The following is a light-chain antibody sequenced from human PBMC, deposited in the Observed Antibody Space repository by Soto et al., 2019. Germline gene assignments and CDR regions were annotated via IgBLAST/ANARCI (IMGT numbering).Light chain of an antibody. CDR1: NAS. Sequence: QSALTQPPSVSGTPGQRVTISCSGSNASVNWYQHVPGTAPKLLIYVNSQRPSGVPDRFSGAKSGTSASLAISGLQSEDEADYYCASWDADLNGPLFGGGTKLTVL. V-gene: IGLV1-44*01. CDR3: ASWDADLNGPL. CDR2: VNS. J-gene: IGLJ3*02.